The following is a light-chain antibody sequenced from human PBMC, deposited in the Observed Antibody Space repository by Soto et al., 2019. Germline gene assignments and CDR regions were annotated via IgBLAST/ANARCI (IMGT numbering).Light chain of an antibody. CDR1: QSVSKY. Sequence: EIVLTQAPATLSLSPGERATLSCRTSQSVSKYFAWYQQKPGRAPRLLIYDAFCRATGIPARFIGSGSGTDFSLTISSLEPEDFAIYYCQQRSNWPITFGQGTRREIK. CDR3: QQRSNWPIT. V-gene: IGKV3-11*01. CDR2: DAF. J-gene: IGKJ5*01.